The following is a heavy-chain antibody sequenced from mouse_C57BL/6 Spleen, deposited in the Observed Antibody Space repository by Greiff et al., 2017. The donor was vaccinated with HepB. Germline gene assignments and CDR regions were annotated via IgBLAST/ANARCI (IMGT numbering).Heavy chain of an antibody. J-gene: IGHJ4*01. Sequence: EVQGVESGGGLVKPGGSLKLSCAASGFTFSDYGMHWVRQAPEKGLEWVAYISSGSSTIYYADTMKGRFTISRDNAKNTLFLQMTSLRSEDTVMYYCARRGGYYSYYAIDYWGQGTSVTVSS. CDR1: GFTFSDYG. V-gene: IGHV5-17*01. CDR3: ARRGGYYSYYAIDY. CDR2: ISSGSSTI. D-gene: IGHD2-3*01.